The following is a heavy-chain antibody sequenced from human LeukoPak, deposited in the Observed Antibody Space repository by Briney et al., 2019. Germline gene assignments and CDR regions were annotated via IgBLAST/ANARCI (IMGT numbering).Heavy chain of an antibody. CDR1: GGTFSSYA. D-gene: IGHD2-2*01. V-gene: IGHV1-69*01. J-gene: IGHJ5*02. CDR2: IIPIFGTA. CDR3: ARDNAPGYCSSTSCYFSRDWFDP. Sequence: LVKVSCKASGGTFSSYAISWVRQAPGQGLEWMGGIIPIFGTANYAQKFQGRVTITADESTSTAYMELSSLRSEDTAVYYCARDNAPGYCSSTSCYFSRDWFDPWGQGTLVTVSS.